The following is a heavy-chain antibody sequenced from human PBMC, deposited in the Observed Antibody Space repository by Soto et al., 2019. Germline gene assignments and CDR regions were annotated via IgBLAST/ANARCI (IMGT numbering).Heavy chain of an antibody. D-gene: IGHD3-3*01. CDR2: IYYTGST. J-gene: IGHJ3*02. CDR1: GGSVSSGSHQ. V-gene: IGHV4-61*01. Sequence: SETLSLTCTVSGGSVSSGSHQWSWIRQSPGKGLEWIGYIYYTGSTNYNPSLKSRGTISVDTSKNQFSLKLSSVTAADTAVYYCARVAAQGITIFGGDAFDIWGQGTMVTVSS. CDR3: ARVAAQGITIFGGDAFDI.